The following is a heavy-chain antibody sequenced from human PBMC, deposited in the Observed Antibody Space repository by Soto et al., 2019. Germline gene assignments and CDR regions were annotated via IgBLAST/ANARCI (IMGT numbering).Heavy chain of an antibody. CDR1: GGAIRNEDYF. Sequence: QLQLQESGPGRVKSSEALSLTCTLSGGAIRNEDYFWGWIRQPPGKGLEWVGNVYYSGSTYYNPSLKSRVTISVDTSKTQFSLKLSSVTAADTGVYYCARQIYYYSMDVWGQGTTVTVSS. CDR2: VYYSGST. CDR3: ARQIYYYSMDV. J-gene: IGHJ6*02. V-gene: IGHV4-39*01.